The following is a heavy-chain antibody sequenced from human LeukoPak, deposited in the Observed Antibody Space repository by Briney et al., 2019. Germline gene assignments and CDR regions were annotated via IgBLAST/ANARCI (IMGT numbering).Heavy chain of an antibody. J-gene: IGHJ4*02. D-gene: IGHD5-12*01. Sequence: GGSLRLSCAASGFTFSSCAMSWVRQAPGKGLEWVSTIIDSGNSIYYADSAEGRFTISRDNTKNALYLQMNSLRADDTAVYFCARDSTWQLDYWGQGTLITVSS. CDR1: GFTFSSCA. V-gene: IGHV3-23*01. CDR2: IIDSGNSI. CDR3: ARDSTWQLDY.